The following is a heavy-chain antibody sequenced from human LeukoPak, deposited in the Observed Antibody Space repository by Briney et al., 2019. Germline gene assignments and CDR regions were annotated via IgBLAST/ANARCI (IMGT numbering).Heavy chain of an antibody. D-gene: IGHD6-6*01. CDR2: INHSGST. Sequence: SETLSLTCAVYGGSFSGYYWSWIRQPPGKGLEWIGEINHSGSTNYNPSLKSRVTISVDTSKNQFSLKLSSVTAADTAVYYCARDRGTSYLSSFDYWGQGTLVTVSS. CDR1: GGSFSGYY. V-gene: IGHV4-34*01. CDR3: ARDRGTSYLSSFDY. J-gene: IGHJ4*02.